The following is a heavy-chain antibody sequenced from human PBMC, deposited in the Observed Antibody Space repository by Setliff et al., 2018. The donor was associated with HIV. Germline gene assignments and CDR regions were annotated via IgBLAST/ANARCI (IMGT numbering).Heavy chain of an antibody. CDR3: ARKGD. V-gene: IGHV3-48*03. J-gene: IGHJ4*02. Sequence: GGSLRLSCAASGFTFSSYSMNWVRQTPGKGLEWISYITGSGDTIYYADSVKGRFTMSRDNAKNSLYLQMNSLRAEDTAVYYCARKGDWGQGTLVTVSS. CDR2: ITGSGDTI. CDR1: GFTFSSYS.